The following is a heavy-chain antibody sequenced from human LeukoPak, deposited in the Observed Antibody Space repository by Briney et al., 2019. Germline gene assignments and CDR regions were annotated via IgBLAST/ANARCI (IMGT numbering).Heavy chain of an antibody. CDR2: INGDGSSI. CDR3: ARDVGATGFDY. CDR1: GFTLSSYW. V-gene: IGHV3-74*01. J-gene: IGHJ4*02. Sequence: TGGSLRLSCAASGFTLSSYWMHWVRQAPGKGLVWVSHINGDGSSIRNADSVKGRFTISRDNAKNTLYLQMNSLRAEDTAVYFCARDVGATGFDYWGPGNLVTVSS. D-gene: IGHD1-26*01.